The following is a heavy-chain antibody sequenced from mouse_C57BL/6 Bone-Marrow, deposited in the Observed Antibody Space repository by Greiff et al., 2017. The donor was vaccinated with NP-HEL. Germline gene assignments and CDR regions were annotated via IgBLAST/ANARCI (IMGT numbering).Heavy chain of an antibody. V-gene: IGHV1-50*01. CDR3: AREGGGWFAY. Sequence: QVQLQQPGAELVKPGASVKLSCKASGYTFTSYWMQWVKQRPGQGLEWIGEIDPSDSYTNYNQKFKGKATLTVDTSSSTAYMQLSSLTAEASAVYYCAREGGGWFAYWGQGTLVTVSA. CDR2: IDPSDSYT. D-gene: IGHD1-1*02. CDR1: GYTFTSYW. J-gene: IGHJ3*01.